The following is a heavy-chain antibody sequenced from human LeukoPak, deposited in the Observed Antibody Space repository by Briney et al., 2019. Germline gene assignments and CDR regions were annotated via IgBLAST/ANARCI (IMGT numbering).Heavy chain of an antibody. Sequence: GGSLRLSCAASGFTFSSYSMSWVRQAPGKGLEWVSYISTSGTTTYYADSVKGRFTISSDNAKSSLYLQMNSLRAEDTAVYYCARGPPLFDPWGQGTLVTVSS. CDR2: ISTSGTTT. CDR3: ARGPPLFDP. J-gene: IGHJ5*02. CDR1: GFTFSSYS. V-gene: IGHV3-48*01.